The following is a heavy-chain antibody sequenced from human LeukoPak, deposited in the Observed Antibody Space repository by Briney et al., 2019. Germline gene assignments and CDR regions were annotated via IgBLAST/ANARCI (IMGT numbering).Heavy chain of an antibody. CDR3: ANRYCSSTSCFFFDY. V-gene: IGHV4-34*01. Sequence: SETLSLTCAVYGGSFSGYYWSWIRQPPGKGLEWIGEINHSGSTNYNPSLKSRVTISVDTSKNQFSLKLSSVTAADTAVYYCANRYCSSTSCFFFDYWGQGTPVTVSS. CDR1: GGSFSGYY. J-gene: IGHJ4*02. D-gene: IGHD2-2*01. CDR2: INHSGST.